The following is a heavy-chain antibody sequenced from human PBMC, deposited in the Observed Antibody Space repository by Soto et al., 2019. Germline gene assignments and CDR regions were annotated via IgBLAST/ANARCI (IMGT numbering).Heavy chain of an antibody. J-gene: IGHJ4*02. V-gene: IGHV4-39*01. Sequence: QLQLQESGPGLVKPSETLSLTCTVSGGSISSSSYYWGWIRQPPGKGLEWIGSIYYSGSTYYNPSLKSRVTISVDTSKNQFSLKLSSVTAADTAVYYCARLPTGYSYGRTFDYWGQGTLVTVSS. CDR3: ARLPTGYSYGRTFDY. D-gene: IGHD5-18*01. CDR1: GGSISSSSYY. CDR2: IYYSGST.